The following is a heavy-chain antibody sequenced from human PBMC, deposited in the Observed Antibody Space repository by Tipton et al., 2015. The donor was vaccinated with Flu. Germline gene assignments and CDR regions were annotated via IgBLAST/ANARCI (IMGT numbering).Heavy chain of an antibody. D-gene: IGHD6-19*01. CDR1: SGSIRSTNYF. J-gene: IGHJ5*02. Sequence: GLVKPSETLSLTCTVSSGSIRSTNYFCAWIRQPPGKRLELIGRIDTSGSTNYSPSLKSRVTISRDTSKNQLSLHLTSVTAADTAVYYCARRSVAGPYNWFDPWGQGTQVTVSS. CDR2: IDTSGST. V-gene: IGHV4-39*07. CDR3: ARRSVAGPYNWFDP.